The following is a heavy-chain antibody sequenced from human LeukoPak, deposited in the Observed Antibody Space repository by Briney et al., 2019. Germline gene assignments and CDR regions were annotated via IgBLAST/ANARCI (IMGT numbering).Heavy chain of an antibody. CDR1: GNSISSGDNY. CDR2: IYTSGST. V-gene: IGHV4-61*02. D-gene: IGHD3-10*01. CDR3: AGSYYYGSGSYSDNWFDP. J-gene: IGHJ5*02. Sequence: SSETLSLTCTVSGNSISSGDNYWSWIRQPAGKGLEWIGRIYTSGSTNYNPSLKSRVTISVDTSKNQFSLKLSSVTAADTAVYYCAGSYYYGSGSYSDNWFDPWGQGTLVTVSS.